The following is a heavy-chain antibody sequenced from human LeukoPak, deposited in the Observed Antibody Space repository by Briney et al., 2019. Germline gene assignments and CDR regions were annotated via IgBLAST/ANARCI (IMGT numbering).Heavy chain of an antibody. CDR1: GFTFSSYG. Sequence: GGTLRLSCAASGFTFSSYGMHWVRQAPGKGLEWVAVISYDGSNKYYADSVKGRFTISRDNSKNTLYLQMNSLRAEDTAVYYCARDLSSSSWYALDYWGQGTLVTVSS. CDR3: ARDLSSSSWYALDY. CDR2: ISYDGSNK. J-gene: IGHJ4*02. V-gene: IGHV3-30*03. D-gene: IGHD6-13*01.